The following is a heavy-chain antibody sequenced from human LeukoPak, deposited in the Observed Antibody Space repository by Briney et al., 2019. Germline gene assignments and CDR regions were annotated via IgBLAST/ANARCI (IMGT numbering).Heavy chain of an antibody. CDR1: GFTFSSYT. Sequence: GGSLRLSCAASGFTFSSYTMNWVRQPPGKGLEWVSNIGTSTTTIYYADSVKGRFTISRDNAKNSLYLQVNSLRADDTAVYYCARFAAGGSYYYYMDVWGKGTTVTVSS. D-gene: IGHD6-25*01. CDR2: IGTSTTTI. CDR3: ARFAAGGSYYYYMDV. J-gene: IGHJ6*03. V-gene: IGHV3-48*01.